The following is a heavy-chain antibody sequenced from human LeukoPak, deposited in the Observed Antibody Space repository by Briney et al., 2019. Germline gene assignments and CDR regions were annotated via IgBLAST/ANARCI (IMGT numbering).Heavy chain of an antibody. CDR2: ISSSSSYI. D-gene: IGHD6-25*01. Sequence: GGSLRLSCAASGFTFSSYSMNWVRQAPGKGLEWVSSISSSSSYIYYADSVKGRFTISRDNAKNSLYLQMNSLRAEDTAVYYCAGFNSSGWPFDYGGQETLVTVPS. J-gene: IGHJ4*02. CDR3: AGFNSSGWPFDY. CDR1: GFTFSSYS. V-gene: IGHV3-21*01.